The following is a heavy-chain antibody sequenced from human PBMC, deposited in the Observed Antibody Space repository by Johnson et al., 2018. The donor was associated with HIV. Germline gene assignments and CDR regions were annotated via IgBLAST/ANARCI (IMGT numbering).Heavy chain of an antibody. CDR3: AREIIAARPSAFDI. CDR1: GFTVSSNY. V-gene: IGHV3-66*03. CDR2: IYSGGST. Sequence: VPLVESGGGLIPPGGSLRLSCAASGFTVSSNYMSWVRQAPGKGLEWVSVIYSGGSTYYADSVKGRFTISRDNSKNTLYLQMNSLRAEDTAVYYCAREIIAARPSAFDIWGQGTMVTVSS. D-gene: IGHD6-6*01. J-gene: IGHJ3*02.